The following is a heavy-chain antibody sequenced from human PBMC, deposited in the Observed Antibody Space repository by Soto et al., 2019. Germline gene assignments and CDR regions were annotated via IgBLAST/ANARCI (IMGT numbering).Heavy chain of an antibody. CDR1: GFTFSSYE. D-gene: IGHD3-22*01. J-gene: IGHJ4*02. CDR2: ISSSGSTI. V-gene: IGHV3-48*03. Sequence: EVQLVESGGGLVQPGGSLRLSCAASGFTFSSYEMNWVRQAPGKGLEWVSYISSSGSTIYYADSVKGRFTISRDNAKNSLYLQMNSLRAEDTAVYYCARDYLDSSGYYYSFDYWGQGTLVTVSS. CDR3: ARDYLDSSGYYYSFDY.